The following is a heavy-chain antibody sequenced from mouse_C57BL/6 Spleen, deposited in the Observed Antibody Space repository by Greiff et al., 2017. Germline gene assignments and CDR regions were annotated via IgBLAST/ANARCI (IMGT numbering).Heavy chain of an antibody. J-gene: IGHJ4*01. CDR2: IDPETGGT. CDR3: TRGGKDYGGDY. D-gene: IGHD2-4*01. Sequence: QVQLKQSGAELVRPGASVTLSCKASGYTFTDYEMHWVKQTPVHGLEWIGAIDPETGGTAYNQKFKGKAILTADKSSSTAYMELRSLTSEDSAVYYCTRGGKDYGGDYWGQGTSVTVSS. CDR1: GYTFTDYE. V-gene: IGHV1-15*01.